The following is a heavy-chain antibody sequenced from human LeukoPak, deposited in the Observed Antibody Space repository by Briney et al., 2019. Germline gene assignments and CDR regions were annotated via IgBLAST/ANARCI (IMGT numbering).Heavy chain of an antibody. CDR3: ARGVWGSYRIDY. Sequence: SETLSFTCTVSGGSISSYYWTWIRQPPGKGLEWIGYIYYSGSTNYNPSLKSRVTISVDTSKNQFSLKLSSVTAADTAVYYCARGVWGSYRIDYWGQGTLVTVSS. D-gene: IGHD3-16*02. CDR2: IYYSGST. J-gene: IGHJ4*02. CDR1: GGSISSYY. V-gene: IGHV4-59*12.